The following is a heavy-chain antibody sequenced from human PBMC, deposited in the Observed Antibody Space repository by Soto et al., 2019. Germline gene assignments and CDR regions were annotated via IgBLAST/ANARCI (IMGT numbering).Heavy chain of an antibody. D-gene: IGHD4-17*01. CDR2: ISSNGGST. CDR3: VKGRPLLRHDYGPNFDY. J-gene: IGHJ4*02. Sequence: PGGSLRLSCSASGFTFSSYAMHWVRQAPGKGLEYVSAISSNGGSTYYADSVKGRFTISRDNSKNTLYLQMSSLGAEDTAVYYCVKGRPLLRHDYGPNFDYWGQGTLVTVSS. CDR1: GFTFSSYA. V-gene: IGHV3-64D*06.